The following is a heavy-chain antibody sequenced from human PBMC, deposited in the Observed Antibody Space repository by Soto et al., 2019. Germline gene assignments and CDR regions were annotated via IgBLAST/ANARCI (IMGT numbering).Heavy chain of an antibody. Sequence: GASVKVSCTASGYSFNSFGISWVRQAPGQGLEWMGWISAYTGNTKYAQNFQGRVTMTTDTSTSTAYMELRSLRSDDTAVYYCARRWTTGEIDYWGQGTPVTVSS. CDR3: ARRWTTGEIDY. CDR1: GYSFNSFG. CDR2: ISAYTGNT. V-gene: IGHV1-18*01. D-gene: IGHD4-17*01. J-gene: IGHJ4*02.